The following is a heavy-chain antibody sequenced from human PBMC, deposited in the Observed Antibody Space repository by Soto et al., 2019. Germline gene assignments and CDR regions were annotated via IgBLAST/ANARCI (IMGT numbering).Heavy chain of an antibody. CDR2: IYFSGTT. V-gene: IGHV4-31*03. CDR1: GGSISSGGYY. CDR3: ARGHYYYGMDV. J-gene: IGHJ6*02. Sequence: TLSLTCTVSGGSISSGGYYWSWIRQYPGKGLDWIGYIYFSGTTYYTPSLKSRLTMSMDRANDHFPLNLTSVTAADTAVYFCARGHYYYGMDVWGQGITVTVSS.